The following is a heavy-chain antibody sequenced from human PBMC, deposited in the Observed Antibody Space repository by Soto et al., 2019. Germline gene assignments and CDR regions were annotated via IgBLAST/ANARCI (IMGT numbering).Heavy chain of an antibody. J-gene: IGHJ4*02. V-gene: IGHV5-51*01. Sequence: GESLKISCEASGYIFTNYWIGWVRQMPGKGLEWMGIIYPGDSDTRYSPSFQGQVSMSVGKSIGTAYLQWSSLKASDTAMYYCGSDSGNIESSVGPRPFDYCGQGTLVIGSS. D-gene: IGHD2-21*02. CDR2: IYPGDSDT. CDR3: GSDSGNIESSVGPRPFDY. CDR1: GYIFTNYW.